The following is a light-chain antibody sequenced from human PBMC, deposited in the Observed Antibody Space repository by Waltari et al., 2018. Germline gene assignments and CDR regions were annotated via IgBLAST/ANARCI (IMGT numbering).Light chain of an antibody. V-gene: IGKV3-15*01. Sequence: EIVMTQSPATLSVSPGERATLSCRASQSVSSNFAWYQQKPGQAPRLPIYGASTRATGIPARFSCSGSGTEFTLTISSLQSEDFAVYYCQQYNNWPFTFGQGTKLEIK. CDR3: QQYNNWPFT. CDR2: GAS. J-gene: IGKJ2*01. CDR1: QSVSSN.